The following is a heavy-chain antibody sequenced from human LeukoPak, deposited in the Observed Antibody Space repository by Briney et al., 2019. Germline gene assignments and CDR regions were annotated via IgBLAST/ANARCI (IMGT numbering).Heavy chain of an antibody. Sequence: GGSLRLSCAASGFTFSSSWMSWVRRAPGKGLKWVANIKPDGSEKYYVDSVKGRFAISRDNAKNSLYLQMNSLRAEDTAVYYCARDKFGGTDYWGQGTLVTVSS. CDR1: GFTFSSSW. V-gene: IGHV3-7*01. CDR2: IKPDGSEK. CDR3: ARDKFGGTDY. J-gene: IGHJ4*02. D-gene: IGHD3-16*01.